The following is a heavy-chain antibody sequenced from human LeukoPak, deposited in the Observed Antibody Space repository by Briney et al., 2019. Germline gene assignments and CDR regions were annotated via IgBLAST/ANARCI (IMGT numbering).Heavy chain of an antibody. Sequence: GGSLRLSCAASGFTFSSYEMNWVRQAPGKGLEWVSYISSSGSTIYYADSVKGRFTISRDNAKNSLYLQMNSLRAEDTAVYYCPRDLVVLRYFDWSGDPWGQGTLVTVSS. V-gene: IGHV3-48*03. CDR1: GFTFSSYE. D-gene: IGHD3-9*01. J-gene: IGHJ5*02. CDR3: PRDLVVLRYFDWSGDP. CDR2: ISSSGSTI.